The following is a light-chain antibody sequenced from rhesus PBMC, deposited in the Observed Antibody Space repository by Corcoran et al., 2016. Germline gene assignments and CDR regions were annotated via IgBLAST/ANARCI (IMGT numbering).Light chain of an antibody. CDR2: KAS. CDR3: QQHNSTPFT. J-gene: IGKJ3*01. CDR1: QGISNW. Sequence: DIQMTQSPSSLSASVGDRVTITCRASQGISNWLAWYQQQQWKAPKLRISKASTLQSGVPSRFSGRGSGTEFTLTISSRQPEDFATYYCQQHNSTPFTFGPGTKLDIK. V-gene: IGKV1-21*01.